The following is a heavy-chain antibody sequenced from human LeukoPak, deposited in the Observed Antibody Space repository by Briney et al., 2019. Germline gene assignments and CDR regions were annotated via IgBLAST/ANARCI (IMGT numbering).Heavy chain of an antibody. V-gene: IGHV4-39*01. CDR2: IYYSGST. CDR1: GGSISSSSYY. J-gene: IGHJ6*02. D-gene: IGHD4-17*01. CDR3: ASQTTVTTGWVYYYYYYGMDV. Sequence: SETLSLTCTVSGGSISSSSYYWGWIRQPPGKGLEWIGSIYYSGSTYYNPSLKSRVTISVDTSKNQFSLKLSSVTAADTAVYYCASQTTVTTGWVYYYYYYGMDVWGQGTTVTVSS.